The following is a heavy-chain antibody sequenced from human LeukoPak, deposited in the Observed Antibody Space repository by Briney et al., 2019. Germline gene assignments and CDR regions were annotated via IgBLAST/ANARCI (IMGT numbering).Heavy chain of an antibody. V-gene: IGHV4-59*11. CDR1: GGSISSHY. Sequence: SETLSLTCTVYGGSISSHYWSWIRQPPGKGLEWIGYIYYSGSTNYNPSLKSRVTISVDTSKNQFSLKLSSVTAADTAVYYCARTYGDYPYYFDYWGQGTLVTVSS. D-gene: IGHD4-17*01. J-gene: IGHJ4*02. CDR2: IYYSGST. CDR3: ARTYGDYPYYFDY.